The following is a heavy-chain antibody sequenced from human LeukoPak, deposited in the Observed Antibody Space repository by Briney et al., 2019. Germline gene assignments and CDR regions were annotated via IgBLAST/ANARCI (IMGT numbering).Heavy chain of an antibody. V-gene: IGHV4-59*01. CDR2: IYYSGST. J-gene: IGHJ4*02. Sequence: SETLSLTCTVSGRSISSYYWSWIRQPPGKGLEWIGYIYYSGSTNYNPSLKSRVTISVDTSKNQFSLKLSSVTAADTAVYYCARCPSLKRPYYFDYWGQGTLVTVSS. CDR1: GRSISSYY. CDR3: ARCPSLKRPYYFDY.